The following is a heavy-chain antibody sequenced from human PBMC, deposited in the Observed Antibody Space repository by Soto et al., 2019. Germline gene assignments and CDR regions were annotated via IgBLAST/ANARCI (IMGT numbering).Heavy chain of an antibody. Sequence: QVQLQQWGAGLLKPSETLSLTCAVYGGSFSAYHWSWIRQAPGKGLEWIGEIDYRGNTNYNPSLRSRVSMSVDTSKNQFSLKLNAMTAADTAVYYCARSMNDYNNHHWGFDYWGQGTRVTVSS. J-gene: IGHJ4*02. CDR2: IDYRGNT. D-gene: IGHD3-10*01. V-gene: IGHV4-34*01. CDR1: GGSFSAYH. CDR3: ARSMNDYNNHHWGFDY.